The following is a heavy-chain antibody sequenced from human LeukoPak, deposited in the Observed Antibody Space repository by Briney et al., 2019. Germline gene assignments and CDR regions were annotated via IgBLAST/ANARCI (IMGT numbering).Heavy chain of an antibody. CDR3: ARGGSCSSTSCYLEY. V-gene: IGHV1-2*02. Sequence: GASVNVSCKASGYTFTGYYMHWVRQAPGQGLEWMGWINPNSGGTNYAQKFQGRVTMTRDTSISTAYMELSRLRSDDTAVYYCARGGSCSSTSCYLEYWGQGTLVTVSS. D-gene: IGHD2-2*01. J-gene: IGHJ4*02. CDR1: GYTFTGYY. CDR2: INPNSGGT.